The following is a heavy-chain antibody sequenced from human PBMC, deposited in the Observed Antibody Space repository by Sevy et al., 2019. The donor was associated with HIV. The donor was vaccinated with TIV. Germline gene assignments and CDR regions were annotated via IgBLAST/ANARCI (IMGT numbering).Heavy chain of an antibody. CDR1: RFTLRSYA. V-gene: IGHV3-23*01. J-gene: IGHJ4*02. D-gene: IGHD3-22*01. CDR2: ISGSGVST. Sequence: RGSLRLSCAASRFTLRSYAMSWVRQAPGKGLEWVSAISGSGVSTYYADSVKGRFTISRDNSKNTLYLQMNSLRAEDTAVYYCAKDVRYDSSGYFDYWGQGILVTVSS. CDR3: AKDVRYDSSGYFDY.